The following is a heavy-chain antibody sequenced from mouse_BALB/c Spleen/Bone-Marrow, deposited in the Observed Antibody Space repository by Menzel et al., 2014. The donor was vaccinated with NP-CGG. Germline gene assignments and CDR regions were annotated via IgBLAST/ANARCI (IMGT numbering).Heavy chain of an antibody. CDR1: GFIFSSFG. CDR3: TRGGNWDDFDY. J-gene: IGHJ2*01. V-gene: IGHV5-17*02. D-gene: IGHD4-1*01. CDR2: ISSGSSTI. Sequence: EVHLQQSGGGLVQPGGSRKLSCAASGFIFSSFGMHWVRQAPAKGLEWVAYISSGSSTIFYADTVKGRFTISRDNPRDTLFLQMTSLRSEDTAMYYCTRGGNWDDFDYWGQGTTLTVSS.